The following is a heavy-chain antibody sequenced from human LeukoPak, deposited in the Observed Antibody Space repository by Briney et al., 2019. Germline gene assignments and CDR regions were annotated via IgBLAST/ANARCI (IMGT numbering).Heavy chain of an antibody. CDR3: ARDLQDIVVVVAAPFHYYYGMDV. CDR2: INPSGGST. CDR1: GYTFTSYY. J-gene: IGHJ6*02. V-gene: IGHV1-46*01. Sequence: GASVKVSCKASGYTFTSYYMHWVRQAPGQGLEWMGIINPSGGSTSYAQKFQGRVTMDRDTSTSPVYMELRSLRSEDTAVYYCARDLQDIVVVVAAPFHYYYGMDVWGQGTTVTVSS. D-gene: IGHD2-15*01.